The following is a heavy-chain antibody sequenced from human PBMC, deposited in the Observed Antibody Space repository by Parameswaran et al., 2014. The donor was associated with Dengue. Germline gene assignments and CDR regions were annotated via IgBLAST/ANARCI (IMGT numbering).Heavy chain of an antibody. D-gene: IGHD6-19*01. J-gene: IGHJ4*02. CDR3: ARAYSSGWRLFDY. CDR2: VSSSGGTI. V-gene: IGHV3-11*04. Sequence: RWIRQPQEGLEWVSYVSSSGGTIYYADSVKGRFTISRDNAKNSLYLQMNSLRAEDTAVYYCARAYSSGWRLFDYWGQGTLVTVSS.